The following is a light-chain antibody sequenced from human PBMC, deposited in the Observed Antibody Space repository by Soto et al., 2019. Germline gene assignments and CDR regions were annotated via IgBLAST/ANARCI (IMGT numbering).Light chain of an antibody. CDR2: AVS. J-gene: IGLJ1*01. V-gene: IGLV2-14*03. CDR3: ISYTDRQSYL. Sequence: QSALTQPASVSGSPGRSITISCSGTGSDIGSYNHVAWYQQFPGKSPKLMIYAVSDRPSGVSDRFSGSKSGITASLTISGLQTEDEADYYCISYTDRQSYLFGTGTKV. CDR1: GSDIGSYNH.